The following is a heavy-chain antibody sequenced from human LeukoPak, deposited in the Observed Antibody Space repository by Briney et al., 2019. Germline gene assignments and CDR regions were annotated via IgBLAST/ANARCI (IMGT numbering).Heavy chain of an antibody. Sequence: GGSLRLSCAASGFTFSSYSMNWVRQAPGKGLEWVSSISSSSSYIYYADSVKGRFTISRDNAKNSLYLQMNSLRAEDTAVYYCARDPPNYYDSSGYYTYWYFDRWGRGTLVTVSS. CDR1: GFTFSSYS. CDR2: ISSSSSYI. V-gene: IGHV3-21*01. CDR3: ARDPPNYYDSSGYYTYWYFDR. D-gene: IGHD3-22*01. J-gene: IGHJ2*01.